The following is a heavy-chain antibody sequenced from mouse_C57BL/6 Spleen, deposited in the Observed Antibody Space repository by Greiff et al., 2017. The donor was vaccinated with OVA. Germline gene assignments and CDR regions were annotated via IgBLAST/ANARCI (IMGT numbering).Heavy chain of an antibody. D-gene: IGHD1-1*01. CDR2: IYPRSGNT. V-gene: IGHV1-81*01. CDR1: GYTFTSYG. CDR3: ARGYYGSSYSYYAMDY. J-gene: IGHJ4*01. Sequence: VMLVESGAELARPGASVKLSCKASGYTFTSYGISWVKQRTGQGLEWIGEIYPRSGNTYYNEKFKGKATLTADKSSSTAYMELRSLTSEDSAVYFCARGYYGSSYSYYAMDYWGQGTSVTVSS.